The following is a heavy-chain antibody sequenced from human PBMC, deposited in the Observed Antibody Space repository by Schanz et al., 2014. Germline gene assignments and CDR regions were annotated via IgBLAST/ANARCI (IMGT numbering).Heavy chain of an antibody. CDR3: AGGRAVVTPLDF. V-gene: IGHV3-23*01. CDR2: INGNGGIT. J-gene: IGHJ4*02. CDR1: GFTFSTYA. Sequence: EVQLLESGGALVQPGGSLRLSCSASGFTFSTYAMSWVRQAPGKGLEWVSAINGNGGITYYADPVKGRFTISRDNSKNTLYLQMSSLRTEDTAVYFCAGGRAVVTPLDFWGQGTLVTVSS. D-gene: IGHD2-15*01.